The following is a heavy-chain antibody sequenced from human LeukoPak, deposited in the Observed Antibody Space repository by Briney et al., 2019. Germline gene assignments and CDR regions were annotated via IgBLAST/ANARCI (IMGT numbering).Heavy chain of an antibody. CDR2: ISGSGGST. V-gene: IGHV3-23*01. J-gene: IGHJ4*02. CDR3: AKDRVRQPTPPY. CDR1: GFTFSSYA. Sequence: GGSLRLSCAASGFTFSSYAMSWVRQAPGKGLEWVSAISGSGGSTYYADSVKGRLTISRDNSKNTLYLQMNSLRAEDTAVYYCAKDRVRQPTPPYWGQGTLVTVS. D-gene: IGHD3-10*01.